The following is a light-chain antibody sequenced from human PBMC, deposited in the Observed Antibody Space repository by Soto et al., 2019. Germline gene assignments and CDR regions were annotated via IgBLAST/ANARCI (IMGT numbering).Light chain of an antibody. J-gene: IGKJ1*01. CDR2: GAS. V-gene: IGKV3-20*01. CDR3: QQYGNSFVG. CDR1: QSVSSTY. Sequence: DNGLTQSPGTLSLSPGERATLSCRASQSVSSTYLAWYQHKPPQDPRRLIYGASSRANGIPERFSGSGSGTDLTLIISSLEPEDFAVYYCQQYGNSFVGFGQGTKVDIK.